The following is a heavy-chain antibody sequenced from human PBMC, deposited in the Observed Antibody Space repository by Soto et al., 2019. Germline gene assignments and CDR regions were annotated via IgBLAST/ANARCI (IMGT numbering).Heavy chain of an antibody. V-gene: IGHV4-59*02. Sequence: SETLSLTCTVTGASVITDYWNWIRQPPGKGLEWIGFVYDSGSTSYNSSLKSRLTISVDTSKNQFSLKLSSVTAADTAVYYCVRQVGATGSYSYAVWGPGTMVT. CDR2: VYDSGST. D-gene: IGHD1-26*01. CDR1: GASVITDY. CDR3: VRQVGATGSYSYAV. J-gene: IGHJ3*01.